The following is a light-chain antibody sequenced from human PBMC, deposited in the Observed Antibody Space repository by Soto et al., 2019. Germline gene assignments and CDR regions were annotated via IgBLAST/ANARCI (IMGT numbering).Light chain of an antibody. Sequence: EIVLTQSPATLSVSPGERATLSCRASQSIRTNLAWYQQKPGQPPRLLIYDASTRATGIPARFSGSGSGTDFTLTISSLQSEDFAVYYCQQYNQWPPRTFGQGTRLEIK. CDR3: QQYNQWPPRT. V-gene: IGKV3D-15*01. CDR2: DAS. CDR1: QSIRTN. J-gene: IGKJ5*01.